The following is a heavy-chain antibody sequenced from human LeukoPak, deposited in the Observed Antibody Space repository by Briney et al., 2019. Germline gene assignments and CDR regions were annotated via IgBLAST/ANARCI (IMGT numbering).Heavy chain of an antibody. D-gene: IGHD3-3*01. CDR3: ARTHDFWTTRKGDYFDP. Sequence: GASVKVSCKASGYTFGSYYISWVRQAPGQGLEWMGWISGYNGNTNYAQRFQDRITMTVDKSTTTVYMELNSLRSDDTAVYYCARTHDFWTTRKGDYFDPWGQGTLVTVSS. CDR1: GYTFGSYY. V-gene: IGHV1-18*01. J-gene: IGHJ4*02. CDR2: ISGYNGNT.